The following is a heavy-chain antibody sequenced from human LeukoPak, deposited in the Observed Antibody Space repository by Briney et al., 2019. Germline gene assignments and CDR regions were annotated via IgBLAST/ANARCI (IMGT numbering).Heavy chain of an antibody. CDR1: GFTFSKHG. CDR3: ARVKSVAVTT. D-gene: IGHD6-19*01. V-gene: IGHV4-34*01. Sequence: GSLRLSCAASGFTFSKHGMDWVRQPPGKGLEWIGEINHSGSTNYNPSLKSRVTISVDTSKNQFSLKLSSVTAADTAVYYCARVKSVAVTTWGQGTLVTVSS. CDR2: INHSGST. J-gene: IGHJ5*02.